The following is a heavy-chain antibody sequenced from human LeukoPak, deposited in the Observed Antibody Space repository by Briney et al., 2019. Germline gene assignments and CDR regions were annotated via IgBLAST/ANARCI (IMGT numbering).Heavy chain of an antibody. CDR1: GYTFTSNY. CDR2: ISPSGGST. J-gene: IGHJ4*02. CDR3: ARRARPEYGVATILKRSGGFYYFDY. V-gene: IGHV1-46*01. D-gene: IGHD5-12*01. Sequence: ASVKVSCKAFGYTFTSNYMHWVRQAPGQGPEWMGVISPSGGSTTYAQKFQGRVTLTRDMSTSTDYLELSSLRSEDTAVYYCARRARPEYGVATILKRSGGFYYFDYWGQGTLVTVSS.